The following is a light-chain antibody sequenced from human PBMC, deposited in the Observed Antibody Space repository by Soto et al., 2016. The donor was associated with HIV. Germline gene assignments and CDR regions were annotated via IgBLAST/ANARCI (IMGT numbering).Light chain of an antibody. CDR3: QVWDSSSDHRVYV. CDR1: NIGYKS. V-gene: IGLV3-21*01. Sequence: SYVLTQPSSVSVAPGKTATITCGGDNIGYKSVHWYQQRPGQAPVLVVYDDTERPSGIPERFSGSNSGNTATLTISRVEDGDEADYYCQVWDSSSDHRVYVFGAGTKVTVL. J-gene: IGLJ1*01. CDR2: DDT.